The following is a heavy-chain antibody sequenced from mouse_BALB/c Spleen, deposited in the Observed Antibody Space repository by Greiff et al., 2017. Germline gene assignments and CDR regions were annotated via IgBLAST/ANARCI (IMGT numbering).Heavy chain of an antibody. J-gene: IGHJ4*01. Sequence: EVMLVESGGGLVQPGGSLKLSCAASGFTFSSYTMSWVRQTPEKRLEWVAYISNGGGSTYYPDTVKGRFTISRDNAKNTLYLQMSSLKSEDTAMYYCAIVGQDYAMDYWGQGTSVTVSS. CDR3: AIVGQDYAMDY. V-gene: IGHV5-12-2*01. CDR2: ISNGGGST. D-gene: IGHD3-3*01. CDR1: GFTFSSYT.